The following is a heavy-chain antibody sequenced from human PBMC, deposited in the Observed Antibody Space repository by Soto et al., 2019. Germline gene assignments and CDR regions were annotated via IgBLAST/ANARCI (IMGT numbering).Heavy chain of an antibody. D-gene: IGHD1-1*01. CDR2: ISDTSTYI. Sequence: GGSLRLSCSASIITFKNFTMNWVRQAPGKGLEWVSSISDTSTYIHYADSVKGRFTISRDNAKNSLYLQMDSLRAEDTAIYYCAIGKLDYWGQGTPVTVSS. J-gene: IGHJ4*02. CDR1: IITFKNFT. V-gene: IGHV3-21*01. CDR3: AIGKLDY.